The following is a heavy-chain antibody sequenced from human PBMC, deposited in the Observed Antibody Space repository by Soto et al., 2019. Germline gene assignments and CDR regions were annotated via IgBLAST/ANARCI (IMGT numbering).Heavy chain of an antibody. CDR3: ARVSTYYFDSSGSYTSDY. J-gene: IGHJ4*02. D-gene: IGHD3-22*01. CDR2: VFFSVST. CDR1: GATVGSRGFC. V-gene: IGHV4-61*08. Sequence: SEPLPLTCPVSGATVGSRGFCWRWHRQPPGKGLEWIGSVFFSVSTNYNPSLKSRVTISIDTSKNQFSLKLISVTAADTAVYYCARVSTYYFDSSGSYTSDYWGQGTLVTVSS.